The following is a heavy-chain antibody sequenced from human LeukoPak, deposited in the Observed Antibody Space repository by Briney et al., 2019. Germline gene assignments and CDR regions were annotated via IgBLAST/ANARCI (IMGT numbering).Heavy chain of an antibody. V-gene: IGHV1-58*02. J-gene: IGHJ4*02. CDR1: GFTFTSSA. CDR3: AAAVYDSSGYYYEYYFDY. CDR2: IVVGSGNT. D-gene: IGHD3-22*01. Sequence: SVKVSCKASGFTFTSSAMQWVRQARGQRLEWIGWIVVGSGNTNYAQKFQERVTITRDMSTSTAYMELSSLRSEDAAVYYCAAAVYDSSGYYYEYYFDYWGQGTLVTVSS.